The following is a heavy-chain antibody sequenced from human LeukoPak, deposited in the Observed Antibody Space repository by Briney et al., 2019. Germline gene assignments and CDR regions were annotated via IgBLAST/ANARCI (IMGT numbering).Heavy chain of an antibody. CDR3: ARDLGGVENAFDI. V-gene: IGHV3-21*04. D-gene: IGHD5-24*01. CDR2: ISSSSSYI. J-gene: IGHJ3*02. Sequence: GGSLRLSCAASGFTFSSYSMNWVRQAPGKGLEWVSSISSSSSYIYYADSVKGRFTISRDNAKNSLYLQMNSPRAEDTAVYYCARDLGGVENAFDIWGQGTMVTVSS. CDR1: GFTFSSYS.